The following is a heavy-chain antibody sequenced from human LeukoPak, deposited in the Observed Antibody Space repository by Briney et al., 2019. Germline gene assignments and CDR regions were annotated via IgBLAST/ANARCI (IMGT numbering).Heavy chain of an antibody. D-gene: IGHD3-3*01. V-gene: IGHV3-53*01. CDR3: ARGTTSPVGGFDP. CDR2: IYNNGTT. Sequence: PGGSLRLSRAASGLIFSYNFINWVRQAPGKGLQWVSVIYNNGTTNYADSVKGRFTISRDNPTNTVFLHMNTLRAEDTAVYYCARGTTSPVGGFDPWGQGTLVTVSS. CDR1: GLIFSYNF. J-gene: IGHJ5*02.